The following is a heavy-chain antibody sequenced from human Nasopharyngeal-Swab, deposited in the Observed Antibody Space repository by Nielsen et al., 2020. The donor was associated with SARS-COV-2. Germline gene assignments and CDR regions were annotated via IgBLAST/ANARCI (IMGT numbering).Heavy chain of an antibody. V-gene: IGHV4-34*12. J-gene: IGHJ5*02. Sequence: SEPLSPPCAVLGASFRNNYWTWIRQPPGKDLEWIGEFIYGGSSNYKPSLKSRVTMSLDTSKNQFSLELCSVTAADTAVYYCARGAPSSYWFDPWGQGTLVTVSS. CDR2: FIYGGSS. CDR3: ARGAPSSYWFDP. CDR1: GASFRNNY. D-gene: IGHD3-16*01.